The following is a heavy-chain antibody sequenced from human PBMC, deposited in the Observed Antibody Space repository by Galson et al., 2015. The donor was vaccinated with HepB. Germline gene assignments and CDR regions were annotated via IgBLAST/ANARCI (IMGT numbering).Heavy chain of an antibody. CDR1: GFTFSSYW. CDR2: IKQDGSEK. V-gene: IGHV3-7*03. J-gene: IGHJ4*02. CDR3: ARGDISGYGYVGFDY. Sequence: SLRLSCAASGFTFSSYWMSWVRQAPGKGLEWVANIKQDGSEKYYVDSVKGRFTISRDNAKNSLYLQMNSLRAEDTAVYYCARGDISGYGYVGFDYWGQGTLVTVSS. D-gene: IGHD5-18*01.